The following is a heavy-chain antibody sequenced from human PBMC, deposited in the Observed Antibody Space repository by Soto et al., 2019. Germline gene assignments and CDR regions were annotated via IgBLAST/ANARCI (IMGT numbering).Heavy chain of an antibody. CDR2: ISAYNGNT. CDR3: ARFLDSGSYYVSLNFDY. V-gene: IGHV1-18*04. CDR1: GYTFTSYG. Sequence: QVQLVQSGAEVKKPGASVKVSCKASGYTFTSYGISWVRQAPGQGLEWMGWISAYNGNTNYAQKRQGRVTMTTDTSTSTAYMELRSLRSDDTAVYYCARFLDSGSYYVSLNFDYWGQGTLVTVSS. D-gene: IGHD1-26*01. J-gene: IGHJ4*02.